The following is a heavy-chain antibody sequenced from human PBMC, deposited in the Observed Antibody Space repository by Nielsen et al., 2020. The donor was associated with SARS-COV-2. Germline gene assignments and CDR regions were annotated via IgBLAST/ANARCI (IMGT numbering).Heavy chain of an antibody. CDR3: ARDGGSGSYYDY. V-gene: IGHV3-53*01. J-gene: IGHJ4*02. CDR1: GFTVSSNY. D-gene: IGHD3-10*01. CDR2: IYSGGNT. Sequence: GEFLKISCAASGFTVSSNYMSWVRQAPGKGLEWVSLIYSGGNTYYADSVKGRFTISRDNSKNTLYLQMNSLRAEDTAVYYCARDGGSGSYYDYWGQGTLVTVSS.